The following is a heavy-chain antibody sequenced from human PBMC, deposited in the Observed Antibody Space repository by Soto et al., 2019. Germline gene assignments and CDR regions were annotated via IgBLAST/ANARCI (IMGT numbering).Heavy chain of an antibody. V-gene: IGHV2-5*04. J-gene: IGHJ4*02. Sequence: SGPTLVNPTQTLTLTCTLSAFSLSTNRVGLGWFRQPPGKPPEWLAVIFWNDDKRYSQSPKSRLSITKYTSNNQVVLPMTTMDPVDTDTFSCVDTVMVHTITGGHYFRYWGRGILVTVSS. D-gene: IGHD2-8*01. CDR3: VDTVMVHTITGGHYFRY. CDR2: IFWNDDK. CDR1: AFSLSTNRVG.